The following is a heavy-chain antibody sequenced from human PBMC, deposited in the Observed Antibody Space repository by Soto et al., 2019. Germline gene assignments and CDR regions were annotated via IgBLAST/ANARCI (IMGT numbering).Heavy chain of an antibody. J-gene: IGHJ4*02. Sequence: QVQLVESGGGVVQPGRSLRLSCAASGFTFSSYGMHWVRQAPGKGLEWVAIISYDGSNTYYSDSVKGRFTISRDNSKNPLYLQMNSLEAEDPSVYYCAKGGGLSGSYYISSSYYFDYWGQGTLVTVSS. CDR2: ISYDGSNT. V-gene: IGHV3-30*18. CDR3: AKGGGLSGSYYISSSYYFDY. CDR1: GFTFSSYG. D-gene: IGHD1-26*01.